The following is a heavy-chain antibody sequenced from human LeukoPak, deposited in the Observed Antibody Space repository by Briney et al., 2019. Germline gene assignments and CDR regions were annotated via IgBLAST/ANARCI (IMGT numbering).Heavy chain of an antibody. J-gene: IGHJ3*02. CDR3: ARARIPARRGAFDI. CDR1: GFTFSSSA. D-gene: IGHD2-15*01. V-gene: IGHV3-23*01. CDR2: ISGSGSNT. Sequence: GGSLRLSCAASGFTFSSSAMSWVRQAPGKGLEWVSAISGSGSNTYYADSVKGRFTISRDNSKNTLYLQMNSLRAEDTAVYYCARARIPARRGAFDIWGQGTMVTVSS.